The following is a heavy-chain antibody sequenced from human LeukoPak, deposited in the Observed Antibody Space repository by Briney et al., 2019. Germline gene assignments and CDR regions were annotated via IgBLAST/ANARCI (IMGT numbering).Heavy chain of an antibody. CDR3: ARDRGYSSSWYYFDY. CDR1: GYTFTSYG. V-gene: IGHV1-18*01. CDR2: ISAYNGNT. Sequence: ASVKVSCKASGYTFTSYGISWVRQAPGEGLEWMGWISAYNGNTNYAQKLQGRVTMTTDTSTSTAYMELKSLRSDHTAVYYCARDRGYSSSWYYFDYWGQGTLVTVSS. D-gene: IGHD6-13*01. J-gene: IGHJ4*02.